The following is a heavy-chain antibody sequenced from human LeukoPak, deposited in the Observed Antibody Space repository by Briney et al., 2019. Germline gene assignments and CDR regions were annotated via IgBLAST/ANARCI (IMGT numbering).Heavy chain of an antibody. V-gene: IGHV3-30*18. D-gene: IGHD3-10*01. CDR3: AKEAREEEWFGSPMDV. Sequence: PGGPLRLSCAASGFTFSNYGMHWVRQSPGKGLEWVAIIAYDGSNKYYADSVMGRFTISRDNSKKTLYLQMNSLRAEDTAVYYCAKEAREEEWFGSPMDVWGQGTTVTASS. J-gene: IGHJ6*02. CDR2: IAYDGSNK. CDR1: GFTFSNYG.